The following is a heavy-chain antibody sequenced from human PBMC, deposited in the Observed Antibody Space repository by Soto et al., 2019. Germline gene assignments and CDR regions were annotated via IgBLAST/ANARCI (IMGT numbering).Heavy chain of an antibody. CDR2: ISAYNGNT. CDR1: GYTFTDFG. D-gene: IGHD7-27*01. V-gene: IGHV1-18*01. J-gene: IGHJ4*02. CDR3: ARDSGNLGNWAYFLDY. Sequence: ASVKVSCKASGYTFTDFGISWVRQAPGQGLEWMGWISAYNGNTNYAHKVQDRVTMTTDTSTSTAYMELRNLTPDDTAVYFCARDSGNLGNWAYFLDYWGQRTPVTVSS.